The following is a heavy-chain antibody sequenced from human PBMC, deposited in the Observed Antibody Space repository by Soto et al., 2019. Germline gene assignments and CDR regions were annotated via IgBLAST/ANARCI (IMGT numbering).Heavy chain of an antibody. J-gene: IGHJ4*02. CDR2: INHSGST. CDR3: ARGLIDSSGGYYFDY. CDR1: GGSFSGYY. V-gene: IGHV4-34*01. Sequence: QVQLQQWGAGLLKPSETLSLTCAVYGGSFSGYYWSWIRQPPGKGLEWIGEINHSGSTNYNPSLKSRVTLSVDTSKNPFSLKLSSVTAADTAVYYCARGLIDSSGGYYFDYWGQGTLVTVSS. D-gene: IGHD6-19*01.